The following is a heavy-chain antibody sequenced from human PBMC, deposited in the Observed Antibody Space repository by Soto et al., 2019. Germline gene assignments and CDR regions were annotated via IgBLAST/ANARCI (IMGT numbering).Heavy chain of an antibody. CDR3: AKSMREIVVVITLDY. J-gene: IGHJ4*02. Sequence: EVQLLESGGGLVQPGGSLRLSCAASGFTFSSYAMSWVRQAPGKGLELVSAISGSGGGTYYADSVKGRFSISRDNPKNTLYLQMNSLRAEDTAVYYCAKSMREIVVVITLDYWGQGTLVTVSS. CDR1: GFTFSSYA. CDR2: ISGSGGGT. V-gene: IGHV3-23*01. D-gene: IGHD3-22*01.